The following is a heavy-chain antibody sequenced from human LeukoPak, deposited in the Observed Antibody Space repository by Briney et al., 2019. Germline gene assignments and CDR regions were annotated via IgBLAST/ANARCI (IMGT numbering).Heavy chain of an antibody. CDR1: GFTFSSYA. V-gene: IGHV3-64*01. CDR2: ISSNGGST. Sequence: GGSLRLSCAASGFTFSSYAMHWVRQAPGKGLEYVSAISSNGGSTYYANSVKGRFTISRDNSKNTLYLQMGSLRAEDMAVYYCARGGYGIAAAGPIYYYFDYWGQGTLVTVSS. D-gene: IGHD6-13*01. CDR3: ARGGYGIAAAGPIYYYFDY. J-gene: IGHJ4*02.